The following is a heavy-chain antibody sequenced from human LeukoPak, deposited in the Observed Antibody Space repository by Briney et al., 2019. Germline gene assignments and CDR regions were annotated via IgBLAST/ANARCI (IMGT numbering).Heavy chain of an antibody. CDR3: ARDAGSYLDS. Sequence: GGSLRLSCAISGFTVSGNYMNWVRQAPGQGLEWVSSISSASGYIYYADSVKGRFTISRDNAKKSLFLQMNSLRAEDTAVYFCARDAGSYLDSWGQGTLVTVSS. D-gene: IGHD3-10*01. CDR1: GFTVSGNY. J-gene: IGHJ4*02. V-gene: IGHV3-21*01. CDR2: ISSASGYI.